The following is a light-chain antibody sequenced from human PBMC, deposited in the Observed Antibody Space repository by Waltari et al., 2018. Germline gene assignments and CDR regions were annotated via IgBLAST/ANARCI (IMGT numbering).Light chain of an antibody. J-gene: IGKJ1*01. CDR2: HAS. CDR3: QHYLRLPAT. V-gene: IGKV3-20*01. CDR1: QSVSTY. Sequence: EIVLTQSPGTLSLSPGERATLSCRARQSVSTYLAWYQQKPGQAPRLLIYHASSRATGIPDRFSGSGAGTDFSLTISRLEPEDFAVYYCQHYLRLPATFGQGTKVEIK.